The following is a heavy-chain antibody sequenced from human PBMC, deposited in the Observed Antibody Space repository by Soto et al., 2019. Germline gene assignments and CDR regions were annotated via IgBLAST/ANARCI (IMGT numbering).Heavy chain of an antibody. Sequence: GGSLRLSCAAFGFTFSSYAMSRVRQAQGKGLEWVSAISGSGGSTYYADSVKGRFTISRDNSKNTLYLQMNSLRAEDTAVYYCAKDLLSYDYIWGSYRSWPVDNWGQGTLVTVSS. V-gene: IGHV3-23*01. CDR3: AKDLLSYDYIWGSYRSWPVDN. CDR2: ISGSGGST. CDR1: GFTFSSYA. D-gene: IGHD3-16*02. J-gene: IGHJ4*02.